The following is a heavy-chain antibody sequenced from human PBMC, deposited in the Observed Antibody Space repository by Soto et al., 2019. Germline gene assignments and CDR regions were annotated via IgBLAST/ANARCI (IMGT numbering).Heavy chain of an antibody. CDR2: IKRDGSEK. CDR1: GFTFGSNW. Sequence: PGGSLRLSCAASGFTFGSNWMSWVRQAPGKGLEWVANIKRDGSEKYYVDSVKGRFTISRDNAKNTLYLQMNSLRADDTAVYYCASLEWESSGYADYWGQGTQVTVYS. J-gene: IGHJ4*02. CDR3: ASLEWESSGYADY. D-gene: IGHD5-12*01. V-gene: IGHV3-7*03.